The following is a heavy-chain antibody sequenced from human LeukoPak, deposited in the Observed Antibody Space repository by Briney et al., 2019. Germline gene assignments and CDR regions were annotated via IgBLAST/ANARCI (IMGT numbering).Heavy chain of an antibody. CDR1: GFTFSSYT. V-gene: IGHV3-23*01. J-gene: IGHJ4*02. Sequence: GGSLRLSCAASGFTFSSYTMSWVRQAPGKGLEWVSAISGSGGSTYYADSVKGRFTISRDNSKNTLYLQMNSLRAEDTAVYYCASSATPYGDYGGYWGQGTLVTVSS. CDR2: ISGSGGST. CDR3: ASSATPYGDYGGY. D-gene: IGHD4-17*01.